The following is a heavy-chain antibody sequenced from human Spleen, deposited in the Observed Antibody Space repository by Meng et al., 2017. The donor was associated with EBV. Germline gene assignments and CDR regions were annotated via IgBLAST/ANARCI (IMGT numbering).Heavy chain of an antibody. Sequence: QVQLVQSGPEVKRPGASVKVSCKASGYFLSNYGISWVRQAPGQGLEWMGWISAYNGDTKYAQMFQGRITLTTDTSTSTAYMTLRSLRSDDTAVYYCARDRSEMAGSWGGYWGQGSLVTVSS. J-gene: IGHJ4*01. CDR1: GYFLSNYG. V-gene: IGHV1-18*01. CDR2: ISAYNGDT. D-gene: IGHD6-19*01. CDR3: ARDRSEMAGSWGGY.